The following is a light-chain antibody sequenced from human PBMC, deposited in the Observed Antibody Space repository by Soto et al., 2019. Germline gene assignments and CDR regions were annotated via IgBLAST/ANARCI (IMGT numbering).Light chain of an antibody. Sequence: EIVLTQSPATLSLSPGERATLSCRASQSVGNALAWYQQKPGQAPRLLIYDVSKRATGTPARFSGSGSVTDFTLTISSLQTEDFAFYSGQQRSSWPLTFGGGTSLEIK. CDR2: DVS. CDR3: QQRSSWPLT. CDR1: QSVGNA. J-gene: IGKJ4*01. V-gene: IGKV3-11*01.